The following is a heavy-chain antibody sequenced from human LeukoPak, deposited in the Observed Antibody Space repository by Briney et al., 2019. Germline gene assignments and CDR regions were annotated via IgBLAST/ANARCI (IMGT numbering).Heavy chain of an antibody. CDR1: GGSISSGSYY. V-gene: IGHV4-61*02. CDR2: IYTSGST. J-gene: IGHJ2*01. CDR3: ARTGYYASSYWYFDL. Sequence: PSETLSLTCTVSGGSISSGSYYWSWIRQPAGKGLEWIERIYTSGSTNYNPSLKSRVTMSVDTSKNQFSLKLSSVTAADTAVYYCARTGYYASSYWYFDLWGRGTLVTVSS. D-gene: IGHD3-9*01.